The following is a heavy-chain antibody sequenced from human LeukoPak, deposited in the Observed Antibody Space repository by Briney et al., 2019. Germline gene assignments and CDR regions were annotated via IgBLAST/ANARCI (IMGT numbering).Heavy chain of an antibody. CDR3: ARDVGASAPDAFDI. CDR1: GFTFSTYN. Sequence: GGSLRLSCAASGFTFSTYNMNWVRQAPGKGLEWVSSISTSSNYIYYADSVRGRFTISRDNAKSSLYLQMNSLRSEDTDVYYCARDVGASAPDAFDIWGQGTMVTVSS. D-gene: IGHD3-16*01. J-gene: IGHJ3*02. V-gene: IGHV3-21*01. CDR2: ISTSSNYI.